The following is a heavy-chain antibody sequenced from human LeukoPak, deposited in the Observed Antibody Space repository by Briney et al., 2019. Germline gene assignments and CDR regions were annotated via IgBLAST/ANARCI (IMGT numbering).Heavy chain of an antibody. Sequence: GGSLRLSCAASGFTFSSYGMHWVRQAPGKGLEWVAFIRYDGSNKYYADSVKGRFTISRDNSKNTLYLQMNSLRAEDTAVYYCAKVGDCSGGSCLRHFDYWGQGTLVTVSS. V-gene: IGHV3-30*02. D-gene: IGHD2-15*01. CDR1: GFTFSSYG. CDR3: AKVGDCSGGSCLRHFDY. CDR2: IRYDGSNK. J-gene: IGHJ4*02.